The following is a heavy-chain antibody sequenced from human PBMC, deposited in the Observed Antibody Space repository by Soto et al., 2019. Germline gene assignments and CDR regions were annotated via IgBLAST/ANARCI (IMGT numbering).Heavy chain of an antibody. D-gene: IGHD3-9*01. J-gene: IGHJ4*02. CDR2: ISYDGRQS. V-gene: IGHV3-30*04. CDR1: GFTFTAFA. Sequence: PGGSLRLSCAASGFTFTAFAVHWIRQAPGKGLEWVAVISYDGRQSRYADSVRGRLTLSRDNSKNTVFLQMNSLTTEDTAIYYCAQDRYFDSYYFDYWGQGTTVTVYS. CDR3: AQDRYFDSYYFDY.